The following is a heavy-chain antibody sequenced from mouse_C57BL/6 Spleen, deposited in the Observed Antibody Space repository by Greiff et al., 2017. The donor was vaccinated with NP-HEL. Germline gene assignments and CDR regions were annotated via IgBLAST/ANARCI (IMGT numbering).Heavy chain of an antibody. CDR3: AREGGLTTVVAPYWYFDV. J-gene: IGHJ1*03. CDR1: GYTFTSYW. CDR2: INPSNGGT. V-gene: IGHV1-53*01. Sequence: VQLQQPGTELVKPGASVKLSCKASGYTFTSYWMHWVKQRPGQGLEWIGNINPSNGGTNYNEKFKSKATLTVDKSSSTAYMQLSSLTSEDSAVYYCAREGGLTTVVAPYWYFDVWGTGTTVTVSS. D-gene: IGHD1-1*01.